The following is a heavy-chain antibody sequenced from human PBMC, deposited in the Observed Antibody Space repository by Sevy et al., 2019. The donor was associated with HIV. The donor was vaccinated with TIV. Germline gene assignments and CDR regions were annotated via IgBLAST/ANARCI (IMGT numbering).Heavy chain of an antibody. CDR3: ARESGSNWYFDL. Sequence: GGSLRLSCAASGFTFSSYGMHWVRQAPGKGLEWLGTIWIDGSTRYYADSVKGRFAISRDNSKNTMYLQMNSLRAEDTAVYSCARESGSNWYFDLWGRGTLVTVSS. V-gene: IGHV3-33*01. D-gene: IGHD1-26*01. CDR1: GFTFSSYG. J-gene: IGHJ2*01. CDR2: IWIDGSTR.